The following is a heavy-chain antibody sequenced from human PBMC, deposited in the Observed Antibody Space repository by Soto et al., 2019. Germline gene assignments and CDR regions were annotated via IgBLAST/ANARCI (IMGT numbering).Heavy chain of an antibody. J-gene: IGHJ6*02. V-gene: IGHV4-59*01. CDR1: GGSISSYY. Sequence: SETLSLTCTVSGGSISSYYWSWIRQPPGKGLEWIGYIYYSGSTNYNPSLKSRVTIPVDTSKNQFSLKLSSVTAADTAVYYCARGSLDYDFWSGFYGMDVWGQGTTVTVSS. CDR2: IYYSGST. CDR3: ARGSLDYDFWSGFYGMDV. D-gene: IGHD3-3*01.